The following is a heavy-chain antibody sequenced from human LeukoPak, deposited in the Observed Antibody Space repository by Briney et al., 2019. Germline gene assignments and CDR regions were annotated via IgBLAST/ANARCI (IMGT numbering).Heavy chain of an antibody. V-gene: IGHV1-46*01. Sequence: VASVKVSCKASGYTFTSYYMHWVRQAPGQGLEWMGIINPSGGSTSYAQKFQGRVTMTRDTSTSTVYMELSSLRSEDTAVYYCAGGRPYYYDSSGYSHGTFDSWGQGTLVTVSS. CDR3: AGGRPYYYDSSGYSHGTFDS. D-gene: IGHD3-22*01. CDR1: GYTFTSYY. CDR2: INPSGGST. J-gene: IGHJ4*02.